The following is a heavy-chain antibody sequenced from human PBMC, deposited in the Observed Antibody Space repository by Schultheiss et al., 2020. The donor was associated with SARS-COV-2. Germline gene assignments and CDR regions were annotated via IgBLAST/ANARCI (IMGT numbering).Heavy chain of an antibody. CDR1: GFTFSASY. V-gene: IGHV3-30-3*01. D-gene: IGHD2-15*01. J-gene: IGHJ4*02. Sequence: GESLKISCAASGFTFSASYMNWIRQAPGKGLEWVAVISYDGSNKYYADSVKGRFTISRDNAKNTLYLQMNSLRAEDTAVYYCAGAADVDYWGQGTLVTVSS. CDR2: ISYDGSNK. CDR3: AGAADVDY.